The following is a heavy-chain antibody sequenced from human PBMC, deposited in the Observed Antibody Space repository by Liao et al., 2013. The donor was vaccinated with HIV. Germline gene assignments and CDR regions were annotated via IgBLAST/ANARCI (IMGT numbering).Heavy chain of an antibody. Sequence: QLQLQESGPGLVKPSETLSLTCNVSGGSIRNSNYYWVWIRQTPGKGLEWIGAIDYSGSTHYTPSLSSRVAISVDTSKNRFSPRLSPVSAADTAVYYCARDIGEALLGYWGPGTLVTVSS. D-gene: IGHD3-10*01. CDR2: IDYSGST. J-gene: IGHJ4*02. V-gene: IGHV4-39*07. CDR1: GGSIRNSNYY. CDR3: ARDIGEALLGY.